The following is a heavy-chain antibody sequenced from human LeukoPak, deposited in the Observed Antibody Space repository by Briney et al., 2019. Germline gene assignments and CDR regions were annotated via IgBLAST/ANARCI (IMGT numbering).Heavy chain of an antibody. D-gene: IGHD3-22*01. CDR3: ANGGTYSSGP. CDR2: ISSSSSYI. Sequence: KSGGSLRLSCAASGFTFSSYSMNWVRQAPGKGLEWVSSISSSSSYIYYADSVKGRFTISRDNAKNSLFLQINSLRAEDTAVYYCANGGTYSSGPWGQGTLVTVSS. J-gene: IGHJ5*02. CDR1: GFTFSSYS. V-gene: IGHV3-21*01.